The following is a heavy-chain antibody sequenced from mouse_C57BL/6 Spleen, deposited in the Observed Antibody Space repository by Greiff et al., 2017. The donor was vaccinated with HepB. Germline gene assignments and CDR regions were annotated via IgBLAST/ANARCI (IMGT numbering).Heavy chain of an antibody. J-gene: IGHJ1*03. V-gene: IGHV5-9-1*02. CDR3: TRGRDYYDYDWYFDV. D-gene: IGHD2-4*01. CDR2: ISSGGDYI. CDR1: GFTFSSYA. Sequence: EVKLVESGEGLVKPGGSLKLSCAASGFTFSSYAMSWVRQTPEKRLEWVAYISSGGDYIYYADTVKGRFTISRDNARNTLYLQMSSLKSEDTAMYYCTRGRDYYDYDWYFDVWGTGTTVTVSS.